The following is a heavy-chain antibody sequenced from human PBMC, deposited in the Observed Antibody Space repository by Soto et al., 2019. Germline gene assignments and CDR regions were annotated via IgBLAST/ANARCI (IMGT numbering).Heavy chain of an antibody. D-gene: IGHD2-8*01. J-gene: IGHJ3*02. Sequence: SSVKVSCKASGGTFSSYAISWVRQAPGQGLEWMGGIIPIFGTANYAQKFQGRVTITADESTSTAYMELSSLRSEDTAVYYCARGSEGLMVYAMRRYAFDIWGQGTMVTVSS. CDR1: GGTFSSYA. CDR3: ARGSEGLMVYAMRRYAFDI. V-gene: IGHV1-69*13. CDR2: IIPIFGTA.